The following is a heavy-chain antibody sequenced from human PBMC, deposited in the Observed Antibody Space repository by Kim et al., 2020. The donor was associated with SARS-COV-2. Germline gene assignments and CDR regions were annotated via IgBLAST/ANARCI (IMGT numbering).Heavy chain of an antibody. V-gene: IGHV3-30*01. J-gene: IGHJ4*02. D-gene: IGHD4-17*01. CDR3: ARSFVDYGTYYFDY. Sequence: DSVHGRLQTARDNSKNTLYLQMTSLRAEDTDVYYCARSFVDYGTYYFDYWGQGTLVTVSS.